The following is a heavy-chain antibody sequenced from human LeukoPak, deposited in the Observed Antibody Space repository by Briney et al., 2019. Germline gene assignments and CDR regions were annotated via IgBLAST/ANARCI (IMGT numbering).Heavy chain of an antibody. CDR3: ARLGRGNSPFDY. J-gene: IGHJ4*02. D-gene: IGHD4-23*01. CDR1: GGSISSYY. Sequence: KSSETLSLTCTVSGGSISSYYWSWIRQPPGKGLEWIGYIYYSGSTNYDPSLKSRVTISVDTSKNQFSLKLSSVTAADTAVYYCARLGRGNSPFDYWGQGTLVTVSS. CDR2: IYYSGST. V-gene: IGHV4-59*12.